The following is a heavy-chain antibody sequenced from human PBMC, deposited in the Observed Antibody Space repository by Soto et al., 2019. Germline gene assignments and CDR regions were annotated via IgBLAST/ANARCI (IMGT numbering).Heavy chain of an antibody. D-gene: IGHD2-2*02. CDR3: ARDVYCSSTSCYTEWFDP. J-gene: IGHJ5*02. CDR1: CYTFTSYG. CDR2: ISAYNGNT. Sequence: ASVKVSCKASCYTFTSYGISWVRQAPGQGXEWMGWISAYNGNTNYAQKLQGRVTMTTDTSTSAAYMELRSLRSDDTAVYYCARDVYCSSTSCYTEWFDPWGQGTLVTVSS. V-gene: IGHV1-18*04.